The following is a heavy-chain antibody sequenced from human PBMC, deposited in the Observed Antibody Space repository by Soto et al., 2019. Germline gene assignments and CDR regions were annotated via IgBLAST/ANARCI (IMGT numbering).Heavy chain of an antibody. Sequence: QVQLVQSGDEVKKPGASVKVSCKASGYTFTSYGFSWVRQVPGQGLEWMGWISPYNGNTNYIQKIQGRVTISTDPSTSTAYMELRRLRSDDTAVYYCARDDYYYDSSGFSLDAFDMWGQGTMVNVSS. J-gene: IGHJ3*02. CDR3: ARDDYYYDSSGFSLDAFDM. CDR2: ISPYNGNT. V-gene: IGHV1-18*01. D-gene: IGHD3-22*01. CDR1: GYTFTSYG.